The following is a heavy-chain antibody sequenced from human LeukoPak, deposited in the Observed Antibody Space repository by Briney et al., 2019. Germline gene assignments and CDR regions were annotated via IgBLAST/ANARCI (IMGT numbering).Heavy chain of an antibody. V-gene: IGHV3-30-3*01. D-gene: IGHD1-26*01. CDR2: ISYDGSNK. J-gene: IGHJ3*02. CDR1: GFTFSSHA. CDR3: ARERRLVGAQNAFDI. Sequence: GGSLRLSCAASGFTFSSHAMHWVRQAPGKGLEWVAVISYDGSNKYYADSVKGRFTISRDNSKNTLYLQMNSLRAEDTAVYYCARERRLVGAQNAFDIWGQGTMVTVSS.